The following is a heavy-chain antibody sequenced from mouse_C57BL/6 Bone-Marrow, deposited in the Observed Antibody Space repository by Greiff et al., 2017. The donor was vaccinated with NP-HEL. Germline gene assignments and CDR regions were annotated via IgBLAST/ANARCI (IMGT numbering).Heavy chain of an antibody. Sequence: EVQLQQSGPELVKPGASVKISCKASGYTFTDYYMNWVKQSHGKSLEWIGDINPNNGGTSYNQKFKGKATLTVDNASSTAYMELRSLTSEDSAVYYCARRIYYDYDDYAMDYWGQGTSVTVSS. CDR2: INPNNGGT. V-gene: IGHV1-26*01. CDR3: ARRIYYDYDDYAMDY. J-gene: IGHJ4*01. D-gene: IGHD2-4*01. CDR1: GYTFTDYY.